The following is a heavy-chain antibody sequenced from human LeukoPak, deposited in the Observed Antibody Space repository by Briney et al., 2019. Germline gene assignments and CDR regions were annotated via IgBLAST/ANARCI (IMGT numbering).Heavy chain of an antibody. V-gene: IGHV3-53*01. CDR2: IYSGGST. CDR3: ARESVVLPHAFDI. CDR1: GGSLSGYY. Sequence: ETLSLTCADYGGSLSGYYWRWIRIRQPPGKGLEWVSVIYSGGSTYYADSVKGRFTISRDNSKNTLYLQMNSLRAEDTAVYYCARESVVLPHAFDIWGQGTMVTVSS. D-gene: IGHD2-15*01. J-gene: IGHJ3*02.